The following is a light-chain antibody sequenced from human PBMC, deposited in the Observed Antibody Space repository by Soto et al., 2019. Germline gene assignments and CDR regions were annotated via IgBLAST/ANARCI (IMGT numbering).Light chain of an antibody. V-gene: IGKV1-33*01. CDR2: DAS. J-gene: IGKJ4*01. CDR3: QQFDKLPLT. Sequence: DIQMTQSLSSLSASVGDRVTITCQASQDINNSLNWYQQRPGEAPKLLVYDASILQAGVPSRFSGLGFGTTFTLTISSLQPEDLATYFCQQFDKLPLTFCGGTKLELK. CDR1: QDINNS.